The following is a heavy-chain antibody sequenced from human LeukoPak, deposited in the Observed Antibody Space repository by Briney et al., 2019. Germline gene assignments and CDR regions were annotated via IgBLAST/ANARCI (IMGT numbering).Heavy chain of an antibody. V-gene: IGHV4-4*07. CDR2: IYTSGST. J-gene: IGHJ4*02. Sequence: PSETLSLTCTVSAGSIISYYWSWIRQPAGKGLEWIGCIYTSGSTNYNPSLKSRVTMSVDTSKNQFSLKLSSVTAADTAVYYCARVGPVGATYIDYWGQGTLVTVSS. CDR3: ARVGPVGATYIDY. CDR1: AGSIISYY. D-gene: IGHD1-26*01.